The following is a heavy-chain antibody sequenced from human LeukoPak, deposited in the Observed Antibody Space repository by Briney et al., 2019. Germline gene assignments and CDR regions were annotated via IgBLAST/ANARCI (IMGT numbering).Heavy chain of an antibody. CDR2: INPNNGGT. V-gene: IGHV1-2*02. D-gene: IGHD5-12*01. Sequence: ASVKLSCKASGYTFTGYYIHWMRQAPGQGLGWMGWINPNNGGTNYAQKFQGRVTMTRDTSISTAYMELNRLTSDDTAVYYCARDKYTGYETFDYWGQGTPVTVSS. CDR1: GYTFTGYY. CDR3: ARDKYTGYETFDY. J-gene: IGHJ4*02.